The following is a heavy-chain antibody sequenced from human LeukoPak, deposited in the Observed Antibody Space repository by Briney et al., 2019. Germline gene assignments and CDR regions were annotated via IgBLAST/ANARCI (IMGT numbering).Heavy chain of an antibody. J-gene: IGHJ4*02. CDR1: GFTFSSYG. V-gene: IGHV3-30*18. CDR2: ISYDGSNK. Sequence: GGSLRLSCAASGFTFSSYGMHWVRQAPGKGLEWVGVISYDGSNKYYADSVKGRFTISRDNSKNTLYLQMNSLRAEDTAVYYCAKDAKSRDGYNPPDYWGQGTLVTVSS. D-gene: IGHD5-24*01. CDR3: AKDAKSRDGYNPPDY.